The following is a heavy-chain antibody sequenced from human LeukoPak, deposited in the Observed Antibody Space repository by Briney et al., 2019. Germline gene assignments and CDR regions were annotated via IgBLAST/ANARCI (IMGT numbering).Heavy chain of an antibody. V-gene: IGHV4-30-4*01. D-gene: IGHD6-13*01. CDR1: GGSISSGDYY. Sequence: SETLSLTCAVSGGSISSGDYYWSWIRQPPGKGLEWIGYIYYSGSTYYNPSLKSRVIISIDTSKNQFSLKLSSVTAADTAVYYCASESSGSWLTEYFQHWGQGTLVTVSS. CDR2: IYYSGST. J-gene: IGHJ1*01. CDR3: ASESSGSWLTEYFQH.